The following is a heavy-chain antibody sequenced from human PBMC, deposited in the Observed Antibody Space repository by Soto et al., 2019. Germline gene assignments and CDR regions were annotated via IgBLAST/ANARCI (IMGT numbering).Heavy chain of an antibody. CDR3: ARDLADY. V-gene: IGHV3-33*01. Sequence: QVQLVESGGGEVQPGRSLRLSCAASGFTFSDYAMHWVRQAPGKGLEWVAIIWYDGSNKLYADSVKGRFTISRDNSKNTLFLQMNSLRAEDTAVYYCARDLADYWGQGTPVTVSS. CDR2: IWYDGSNK. CDR1: GFTFSDYA. J-gene: IGHJ4*02.